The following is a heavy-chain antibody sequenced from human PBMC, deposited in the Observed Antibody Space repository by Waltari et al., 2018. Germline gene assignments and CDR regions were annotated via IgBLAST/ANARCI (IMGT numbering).Heavy chain of an antibody. Sequence: QVQLQQWGAGLLKPSATLSLTCGASGSSFGGFSWSWIRQAPGKGLEWIGDITHTGDSNINPSLKSRLTISVDTSKRQFSLELTSVTPADTAVYYCGRAPATSWFGYSVYWGQGTVVTVSS. CDR3: GRAPATSWFGYSVY. CDR2: ITHTGDS. D-gene: IGHD2-2*01. CDR1: GSSFGGFS. V-gene: IGHV4-34*01. J-gene: IGHJ4*02.